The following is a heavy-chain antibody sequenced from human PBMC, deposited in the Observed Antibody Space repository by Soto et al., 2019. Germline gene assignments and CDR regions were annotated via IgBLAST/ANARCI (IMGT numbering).Heavy chain of an antibody. V-gene: IGHV3-11*05. CDR1: GFTFSDYY. CDR3: ARAYDSSGYYSRGRHYYGMDV. Sequence: QVQLVESGGGLVKPGGSLRLSCAASGFTFSDYYMSWIRQAPGKGLEWVSYISSSSSYTNYADSVKGRFTISRDNAKNSLYLQMNSPRAEDTAVYYCARAYDSSGYYSRGRHYYGMDVWGQGTTVTVSS. D-gene: IGHD3-22*01. CDR2: ISSSSSYT. J-gene: IGHJ6*02.